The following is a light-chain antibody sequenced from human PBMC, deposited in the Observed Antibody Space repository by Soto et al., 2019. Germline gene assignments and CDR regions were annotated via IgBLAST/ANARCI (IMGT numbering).Light chain of an antibody. Sequence: DIQMTQSPSTLSASVGDRVTITCRASQSISYWLAWYQQKPGKAPKLPIYAASTLQSGVPSRFSGSGSVTEFTLTISSLQPDDFATYFCQQYNSYWTFGQGTKVEIK. CDR2: AAS. CDR1: QSISYW. CDR3: QQYNSYWT. V-gene: IGKV1-5*01. J-gene: IGKJ1*01.